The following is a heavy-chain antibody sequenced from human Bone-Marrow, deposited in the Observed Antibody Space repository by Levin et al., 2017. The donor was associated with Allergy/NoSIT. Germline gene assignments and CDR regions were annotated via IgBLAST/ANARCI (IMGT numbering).Heavy chain of an antibody. CDR1: GFSFSSYA. CDR2: ISGNGGNT. D-gene: IGHD4-17*01. CDR3: AKHRMTTVTMNWFDP. J-gene: IGHJ5*02. V-gene: IGHV3-23*01. Sequence: PGGSLRLSCAASGFSFSSYAMTWVRQAPGKGLEWVSDISGNGGNTNYADSVKGRFTISRDNSKKTLYLQMNSLRAEDTAVYYCAKHRMTTVTMNWFDPWGQGTLVTVSS.